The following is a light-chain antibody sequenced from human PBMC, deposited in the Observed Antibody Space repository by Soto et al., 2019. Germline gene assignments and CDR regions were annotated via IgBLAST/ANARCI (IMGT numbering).Light chain of an antibody. J-gene: IGLJ3*02. CDR1: SSDVGGSNL. V-gene: IGLV2-11*01. CDR3: CSYAGNSLWV. Sequence: QSALTQPRSVSGSPGQSVTISCTGTSSDVGGSNLVSWYQQHAGRAPKLVIYDVIKRPSGVPDRFSDSKSGNTASLTISGLQVEDEADYYCCSYAGNSLWVFGGGTKLTVL. CDR2: DVI.